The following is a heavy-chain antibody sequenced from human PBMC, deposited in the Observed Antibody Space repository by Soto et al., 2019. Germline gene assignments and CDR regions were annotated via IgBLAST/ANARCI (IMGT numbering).Heavy chain of an antibody. Sequence: SQTLSLTCAISGDSVSSNSAAWNWIRQSPSRGLEWLGRTYYRSKWYNDYAVSVKSRITINPDTSKNQLSLQLNSVTPEDTAVYYCAGGGIVSYGSGSSYFDYWGQGTLVTVSS. D-gene: IGHD3-10*01. CDR1: GDSVSSNSAA. CDR3: AGGGIVSYGSGSSYFDY. CDR2: TYYRSKWYN. J-gene: IGHJ4*02. V-gene: IGHV6-1*01.